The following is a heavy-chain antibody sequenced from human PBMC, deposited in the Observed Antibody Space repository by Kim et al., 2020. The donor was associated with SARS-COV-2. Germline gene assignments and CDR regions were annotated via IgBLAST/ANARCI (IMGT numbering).Heavy chain of an antibody. V-gene: IGHV4-34*01. CDR2: INHSGST. J-gene: IGHJ5*02. CDR1: GGSFRGYF. CDR3: ARAKGVEPSALFRRTGDHWFDP. D-gene: IGHD2-2*01. Sequence: SETLSLTCAVYGGSFRGYFWSWIRQPPGKGLEWIGEINHSGSTKYNPSLKSRLTISVDMSKNQFSLKLSFVTAADTATYYCARAKGVEPSALFRRTGDHWFDPWGQGTLVTVSS.